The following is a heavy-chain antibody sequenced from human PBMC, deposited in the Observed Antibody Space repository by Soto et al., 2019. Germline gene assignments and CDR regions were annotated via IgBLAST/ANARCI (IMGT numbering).Heavy chain of an antibody. D-gene: IGHD2-15*01. V-gene: IGHV1-69*01. CDR3: ARSQGGSSSLDIYYYYYYGMDV. CDR2: VIPIFGTA. J-gene: IGHJ6*02. Sequence: QVQLVQSVAEVKKPGSSVKVSCKAPGGTFSSYAISWVRQAPGQGLEWMGGVIPIFGTAKYAQKFQGRVTITADESTSTGYMELRSLRSEDTAVYYCARSQGGSSSLDIYYYYYYGMDVWGQGTTVTVSS. CDR1: GGTFSSYA.